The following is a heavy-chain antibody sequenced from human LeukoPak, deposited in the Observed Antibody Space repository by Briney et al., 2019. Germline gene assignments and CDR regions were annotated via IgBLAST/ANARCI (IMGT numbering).Heavy chain of an antibody. CDR3: ARVSGRIQLWAYDAFDI. J-gene: IGHJ3*02. V-gene: IGHV3-74*01. D-gene: IGHD5-18*01. Sequence: GGSLRLSCVASGFTFSSYRMHSVCDTPGGRLGWVSRIYSDGSSTRDAGSVKGRFTISRDNAKNTLYLQMNSLRAEDTAVYYCARVSGRIQLWAYDAFDIWGQGTMVTVSS. CDR2: IYSDGSST. CDR1: GFTFSSYR.